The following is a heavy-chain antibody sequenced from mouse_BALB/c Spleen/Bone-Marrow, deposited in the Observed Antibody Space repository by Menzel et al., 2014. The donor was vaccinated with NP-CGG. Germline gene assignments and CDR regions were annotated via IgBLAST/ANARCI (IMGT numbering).Heavy chain of an antibody. V-gene: IGHV5-9-2*01. Sequence: EVKLVESGGGLVKSGGSLKLSCAASGFTFSNYGMSWVRQTPGKRLEWVATISGGGSYTFYSDSMKGRFTISRDNAKNNLYLQLGSLRSEDTALYYCARHAYYDQTEVSFVYWGQGTLVTVSA. CDR2: ISGGGSYT. J-gene: IGHJ3*01. CDR1: GFTFSNYG. CDR3: ARHAYYDQTEVSFVY. D-gene: IGHD2-4*01.